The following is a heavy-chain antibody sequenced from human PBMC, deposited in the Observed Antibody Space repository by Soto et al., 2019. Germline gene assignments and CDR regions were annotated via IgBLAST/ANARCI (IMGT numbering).Heavy chain of an antibody. CDR2: ISGSGGST. CDR3: AKGVADNEGWFDS. V-gene: IGHV3-23*01. J-gene: IGHJ5*01. Sequence: GGSLRLSCAASGFTFSSYAMSWVRQAPGEGLEWVSAISGSGGSTYYADSVKGRFTISRDNSKNTLYLQMNSLRTEDTAVYYCAKGVADNEGWFDSWGQGTLVTVS. D-gene: IGHD1-1*01. CDR1: GFTFSSYA.